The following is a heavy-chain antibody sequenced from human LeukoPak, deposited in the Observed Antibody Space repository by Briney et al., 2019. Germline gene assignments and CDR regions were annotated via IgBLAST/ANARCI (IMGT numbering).Heavy chain of an antibody. CDR2: ISSSGSTI. V-gene: IGHV3-48*03. CDR3: VRGQNIYY. CDR1: GFTFSSYE. J-gene: IGHJ4*02. D-gene: IGHD2-21*01. Sequence: GGSLRLSCAATGFTFSSYEMNWVRQAPGKGLEWVSYISSSGSTIYYADSVKGRFTISRDNAKSSLYLQMNSLRAEDTAVYFCVRGQNIYYWGQGNLVTVSS.